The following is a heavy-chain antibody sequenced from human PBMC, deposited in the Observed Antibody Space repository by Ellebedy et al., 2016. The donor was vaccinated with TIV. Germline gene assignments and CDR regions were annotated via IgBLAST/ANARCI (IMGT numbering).Heavy chain of an antibody. J-gene: IGHJ2*01. CDR3: ARHDGMATFRSLDL. V-gene: IGHV5-51*01. CDR1: EYSFTSAW. Sequence: PGGSLRLSCKASEYSFTSAWIGWVRQKPGQGLEWMGIIFLGDSDTRYSPSFQGQVTMSAEKSISTAYLQWNSLKASDTATYYCARHDGMATFRSLDLWGRGTQVSVS. CDR2: IFLGDSDT. D-gene: IGHD5-24*01.